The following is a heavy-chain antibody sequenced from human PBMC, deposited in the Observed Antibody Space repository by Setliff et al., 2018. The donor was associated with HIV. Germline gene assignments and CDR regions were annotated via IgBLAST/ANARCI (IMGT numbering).Heavy chain of an antibody. D-gene: IGHD4-17*01. CDR2: IYYSGST. J-gene: IGHJ4*02. CDR3: ARQKTVTTYFDY. V-gene: IGHV4-39*01. Sequence: SETLSLTCTVSGDSISTSNSYWGWVRQPPGKGLEWIGSIYYSGSTYYNPSLQSRVTISVDTSKNQFSLKLSSVTAADTAVYYCARQKTVTTYFDYWGQGTLVTVSS. CDR1: GDSISTSNSY.